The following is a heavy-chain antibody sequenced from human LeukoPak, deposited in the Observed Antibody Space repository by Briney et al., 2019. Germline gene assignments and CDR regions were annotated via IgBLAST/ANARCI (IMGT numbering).Heavy chain of an antibody. D-gene: IGHD6-19*01. V-gene: IGHV3-30*02. CDR3: AKGPAHIEQVRRQWLVYYFDY. CDR1: GFTFSSYG. CDR2: IRYDGSNK. J-gene: IGHJ4*02. Sequence: GGSLRLSCAASGFTFSSYGMHWVRQAPGKGLEWVAFIRYDGSNKYYADSVKGRFTISRDNSKNTLYLQMNSLRAEDTAVYYCAKGPAHIEQVRRQWLVYYFDYWGQGTLVTVSS.